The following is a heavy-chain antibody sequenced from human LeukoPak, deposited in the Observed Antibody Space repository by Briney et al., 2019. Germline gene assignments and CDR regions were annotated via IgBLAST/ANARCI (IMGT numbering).Heavy chain of an antibody. CDR2: MYLDGRT. J-gene: IGHJ4*02. V-gene: IGHV4-4*02. CDR1: GGSISSLNL. Sequence: SETLSLTCAVSGGSISSLNLWSWLRQPPGKGLEWVGEMYLDGRTNFHPSVRGRVTIFIDKPKNQLSLQLTSVTAADTAVYYCAGLEGRYSTDWFYFFDYWGQGALVTVPS. D-gene: IGHD6-19*01. CDR3: AGLEGRYSTDWFYFFDY.